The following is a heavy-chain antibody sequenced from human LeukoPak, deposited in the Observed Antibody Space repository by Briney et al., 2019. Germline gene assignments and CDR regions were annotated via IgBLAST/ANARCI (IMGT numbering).Heavy chain of an antibody. Sequence: GGSLRLSCAASGFTFSSFNMNWVRQAPGKGLEWVSSISSTSSLIWYADSLKGRFTISRDNAKNSLYLQMDSLRAEDTAVYYCARYDSGWNDYWGQGTLVTVSS. J-gene: IGHJ4*02. CDR1: GFTFSSFN. D-gene: IGHD6-19*01. CDR2: ISSTSSLI. V-gene: IGHV3-21*01. CDR3: ARYDSGWNDY.